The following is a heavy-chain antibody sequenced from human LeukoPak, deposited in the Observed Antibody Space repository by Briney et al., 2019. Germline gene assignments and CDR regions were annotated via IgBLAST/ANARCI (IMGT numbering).Heavy chain of an antibody. CDR1: GDSVSNDTAA. CDR2: TYYRSKWYH. D-gene: IGHD5-18*01. V-gene: IGHV6-1*01. J-gene: IGHJ6*02. CDR3: ARLRRYIKQATSGMDV. Sequence: SQTLSLTCAISGDSVSNDTAAWSWIRQSPSRGLERLGRTYYRSKWYHDYAISVKSRMTIDLETSKNRFSLHLNSVTPDDTAVYYCARLRRYIKQATSGMDVWGQGTTVTVSS.